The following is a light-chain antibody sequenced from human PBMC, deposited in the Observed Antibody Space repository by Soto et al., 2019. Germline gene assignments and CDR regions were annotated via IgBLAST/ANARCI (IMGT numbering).Light chain of an antibody. CDR1: SSNIGSNN. J-gene: IGLJ2*01. Sequence: QLVLTQPPSASGTPGQRVTISCSGSSSNIGSNNVNWYQQLPGTAPKVLIYSNNQRPSGVPDRFSGSKSGTSASLAISGLQSEDEADYYCAAWDDSLNGAAFGGGTKLTVL. CDR2: SNN. V-gene: IGLV1-44*01. CDR3: AAWDDSLNGAA.